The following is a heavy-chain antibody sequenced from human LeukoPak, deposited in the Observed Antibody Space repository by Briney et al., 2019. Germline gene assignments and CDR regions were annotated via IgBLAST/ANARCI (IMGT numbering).Heavy chain of an antibody. Sequence: SETLSLTCAVSGGSISNENWWGWVRQPPGKGLEWIGEIYHSGSTNYIPSLESRITISVDKSKNQFSLKLTSVTAADTAVYYCAGSPIGYGMDVWGQGTTATVSS. CDR3: AGSPIGYGMDV. J-gene: IGHJ6*02. CDR2: IYHSGST. CDR1: GGSISNENW. V-gene: IGHV4-4*02.